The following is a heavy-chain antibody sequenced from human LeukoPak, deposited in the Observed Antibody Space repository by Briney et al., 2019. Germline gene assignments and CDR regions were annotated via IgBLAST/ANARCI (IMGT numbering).Heavy chain of an antibody. J-gene: IGHJ4*02. CDR2: IIPILGIA. V-gene: IGHV1-69*04. CDR1: GYTFTSYG. D-gene: IGHD3-16*01. CDR3: ARDLGQLYYFDY. Sequence: ASVKVSCKASGYTFTSYGISWVRQAPGQGLEWMGRIIPILGIANYAQKFQGRVTITADKSTSTAYMELSSLRSEDTAVYYCARDLGQLYYFDYWGQGTLVTVSS.